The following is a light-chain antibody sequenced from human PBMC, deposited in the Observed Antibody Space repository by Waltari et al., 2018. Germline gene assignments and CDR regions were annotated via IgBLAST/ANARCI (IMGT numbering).Light chain of an antibody. CDR2: DAS. V-gene: IGKV3-11*01. CDR1: QSVSRY. CDR3: QQRVNWPIT. J-gene: IGKJ4*01. Sequence: EIVLTQSPATLSLSPGERATLSCRASQSVSRYLVWYQQKPGQAPRLLIYDASNRATGIPARFSGSGSGTDHTLTISSLEAEDFAVYYCQQRVNWPITFGGGTKVEIK.